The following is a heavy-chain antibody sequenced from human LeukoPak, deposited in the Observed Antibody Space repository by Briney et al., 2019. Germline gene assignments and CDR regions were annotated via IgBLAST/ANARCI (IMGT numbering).Heavy chain of an antibody. CDR2: IIPIFGTA. CDR3: ARAPYSSGWYLGFVGWYFDY. J-gene: IGHJ4*02. D-gene: IGHD6-19*01. V-gene: IGHV1-69*13. Sequence: GASVKVSCKAPGGTFSSYAISWVRQAPGQGLEWMGGIIPIFGTANYAQKFQGRVTITADESTSTAYMELSSLGSEDTAVYYCARAPYSSGWYLGFVGWYFDYWGQGTLVTVSS. CDR1: GGTFSSYA.